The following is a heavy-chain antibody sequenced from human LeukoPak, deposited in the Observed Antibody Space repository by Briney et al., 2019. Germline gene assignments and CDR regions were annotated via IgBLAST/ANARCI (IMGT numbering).Heavy chain of an antibody. CDR1: GFIFSNYG. D-gene: IGHD6-13*01. CDR3: ARAPITAAPYYFDY. Sequence: GRSLRLSCAASGFIFSNYGMPWVRQAPGKGLEWVAVIWYDGSNKYYADSVKGRFTISRDNSKNTLYVQMNSLRAEDTAVYYCARAPITAAPYYFDYWGQGTLVTVSS. J-gene: IGHJ4*02. V-gene: IGHV3-33*01. CDR2: IWYDGSNK.